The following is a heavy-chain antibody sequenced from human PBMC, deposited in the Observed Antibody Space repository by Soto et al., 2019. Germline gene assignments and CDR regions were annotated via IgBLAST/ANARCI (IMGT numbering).Heavy chain of an antibody. D-gene: IGHD5-12*01. CDR1: GGTFSNYA. V-gene: IGHV1-69*15. CDR3: AKDGGRDGYFGNWLDP. Sequence: QVQLMQSGAEVQKPGSSVKVSCKASGGTFSNYAITWVRQAPGQGLEWLGRIIPIFGTANYAQKFQGRVTITADESTTTAYMELSSLRSDDTAVYYCAKDGGRDGYFGNWLDPWGQGTLVTVSS. CDR2: IIPIFGTA. J-gene: IGHJ5*02.